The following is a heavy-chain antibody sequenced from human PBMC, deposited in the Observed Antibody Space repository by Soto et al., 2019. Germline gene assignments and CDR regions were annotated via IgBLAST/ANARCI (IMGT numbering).Heavy chain of an antibody. CDR3: ARSNIVGRPYYFDY. V-gene: IGHV2-70*01. Sequence: SGPTLVNPTPPLTLTCTFSGFSLSTSGMCVSWIRQPPGKALEWLALIDWDDDKYYSTSLKTRLTISKDTSKNQVVLTMTNMDPVDTATYYCARSNIVGRPYYFDYWGQGTRVTVPQ. J-gene: IGHJ4*02. CDR2: IDWDDDK. D-gene: IGHD1-26*01. CDR1: GFSLSTSGMC.